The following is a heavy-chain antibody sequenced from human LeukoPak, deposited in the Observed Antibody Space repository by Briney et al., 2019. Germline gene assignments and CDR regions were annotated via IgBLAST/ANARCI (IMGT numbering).Heavy chain of an antibody. J-gene: IGHJ5*02. CDR3: ARHTELGRTYYYGSGTTYWFDP. V-gene: IGHV4-38-2*01. D-gene: IGHD3-10*01. CDR1: GYSISSGYY. CDR2: IYHSGST. Sequence: SETLSLTCAVSGYSISSGYYWGWIRQPPGKGLEWIGSIYHSGSTYYNPSLKSRVTISVDTSKNQFSLKLSSVTAADTAVYYCARHTELGRTYYYGSGTTYWFDPWGQGTLVTVSS.